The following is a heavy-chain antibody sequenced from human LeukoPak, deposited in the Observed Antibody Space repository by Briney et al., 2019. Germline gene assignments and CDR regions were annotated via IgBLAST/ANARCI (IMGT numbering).Heavy chain of an antibody. J-gene: IGHJ4*02. CDR1: GFTFSNYG. D-gene: IGHD4-17*01. V-gene: IGHV3-30*18. CDR3: AKDGYGDHTVDY. CDR2: ISYDGSNK. Sequence: PGRSLRLSCAAPGFTFSNYGMHWVRQAPGKGLEWVAIISYDGSNKYYADSVKGRFTISRDNSKNTLYLQMNSLRAEDTAVYYCAKDGYGDHTVDYWGQGTLVTVSS.